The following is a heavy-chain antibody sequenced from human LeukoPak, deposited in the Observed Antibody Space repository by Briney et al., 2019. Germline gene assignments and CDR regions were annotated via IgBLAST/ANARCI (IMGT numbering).Heavy chain of an antibody. J-gene: IGHJ3*01. CDR2: IYYSGST. CDR1: GGSISSSTYY. Sequence: SETLSLTCTVSGGSISSSTYYWGWIRQPPGRGLEWIGSIYYSGSTYNNPSLKSRVTIFVDTSKNQFSLKLSSVTATDTAVYYCARTYGDYDDAFDVWGQGTMVTVSS. CDR3: ARTYGDYDDAFDV. V-gene: IGHV4-39*01. D-gene: IGHD4-17*01.